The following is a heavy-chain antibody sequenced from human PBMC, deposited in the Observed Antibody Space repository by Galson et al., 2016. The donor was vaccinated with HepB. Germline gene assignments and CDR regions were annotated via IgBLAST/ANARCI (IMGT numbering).Heavy chain of an antibody. CDR3: TTYYGNILTAYRWFDP. Sequence: EWVGRIKRKTDGGTTDYAAPVEGRFTISRDDSKNTLYLQMNNLKNEDTAVYYCTTYYGNILTAYRWFDPWGQGTLVTVSS. J-gene: IGHJ5*02. CDR2: IKRKTDGGTT. V-gene: IGHV3-15*01. D-gene: IGHD3-9*01.